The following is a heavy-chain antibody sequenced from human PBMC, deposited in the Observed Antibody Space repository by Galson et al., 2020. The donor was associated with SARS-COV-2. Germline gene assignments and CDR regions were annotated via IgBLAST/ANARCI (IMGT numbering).Heavy chain of an antibody. CDR3: ARGLFGELPLLYYGMDV. J-gene: IGHJ6*02. CDR1: GYTFTSYG. CDR2: ISAYNGNT. D-gene: IGHD3-10*02. V-gene: IGHV1-18*01. Sequence: ASVKVSCKASGYTFTSYGISWVRQAPGQGLEWMGWISAYNGNTNYAQKLQGRVTMTTDTSTSTAYMELRSLRSDDTAVYYCARGLFGELPLLYYGMDVWGQGTTVTVSS.